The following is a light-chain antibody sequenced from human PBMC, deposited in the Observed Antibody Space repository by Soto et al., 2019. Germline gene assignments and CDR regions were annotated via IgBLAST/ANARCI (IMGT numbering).Light chain of an antibody. CDR1: QSVSSNY. V-gene: IGKV3-20*01. Sequence: ENVLTQSPGTLSLSPGERATLSCRASQSVSSNYVAWYQQKPGQAPRLLVYGASSRATGIPDRFSGSGSGTDFTLTISRLEPEDFAVYYCQQYGSSPRTFGQGTRLEIK. J-gene: IGKJ5*01. CDR3: QQYGSSPRT. CDR2: GAS.